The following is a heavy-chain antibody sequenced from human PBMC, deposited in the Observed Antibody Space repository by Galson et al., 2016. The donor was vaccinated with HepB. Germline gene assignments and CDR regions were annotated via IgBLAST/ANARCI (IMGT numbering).Heavy chain of an antibody. CDR3: ARDYRSIPPTYYFDY. D-gene: IGHD1-14*01. V-gene: IGHV3-33*01. Sequence: SLRLSCAASGSIFSSYAMHWVRQAPGKGLEWVAVIWYDGSLKYYADSVKGRFTISRDNSKNTLYLQMNSLRAEDTAVYYCARDYRSIPPTYYFDYWGQGTLVTVSS. CDR1: GSIFSSYA. J-gene: IGHJ4*02. CDR2: IWYDGSLK.